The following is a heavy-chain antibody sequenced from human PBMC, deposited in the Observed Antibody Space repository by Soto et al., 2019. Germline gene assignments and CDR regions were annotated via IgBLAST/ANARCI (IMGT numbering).Heavy chain of an antibody. CDR1: TVTINVYG. CDR2: ISNDGRAQ. J-gene: IGHJ5*01. CDR3: ARDIWSGDYKWFDS. V-gene: IGHV3-30*03. Sequence: QVQLVESGGGVVQPGRSLRLSCTSSTVTINVYGIQWVRQSPGKGLEWVAFISNDGRAQDYADSVKGRFTISRDYSKNTVDLQMNSLRNEETAVYYCARDIWSGDYKWFDSWGPGTLVTVSS. D-gene: IGHD3-3*01.